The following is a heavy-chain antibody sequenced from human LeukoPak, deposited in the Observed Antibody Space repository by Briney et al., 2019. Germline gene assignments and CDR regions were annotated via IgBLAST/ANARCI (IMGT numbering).Heavy chain of an antibody. V-gene: IGHV4-59*12. J-gene: IGHJ5*02. CDR1: GGSISSYY. D-gene: IGHD3-10*01. CDR3: ASTLLWFGESGWFDP. CDR2: IYYNGST. Sequence: PSETLSLTCTVSGGSISSYYWSWIRQPPGKGLEWIGYIYYNGSTNYNPSLKSRVTISVDTSKNQFSLKLSSVTAADTAVYYCASTLLWFGESGWFDPWGQGTLVTVSS.